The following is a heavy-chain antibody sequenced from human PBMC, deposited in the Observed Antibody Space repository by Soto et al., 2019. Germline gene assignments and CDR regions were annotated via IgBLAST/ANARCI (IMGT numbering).Heavy chain of an antibody. D-gene: IGHD3-16*02. Sequence: GASVKVSCKASGCTFTSYDIHWVRQASGRGLEWMGWMNSNSGNTGYAHKFQGRVTMIRNTSISTAYMELSSLRSEDTAVYYGAREKNMSTFGAVIVRDAFDIWGQGTMVTVSS. CDR1: GCTFTSYD. CDR2: MNSNSGNT. CDR3: AREKNMSTFGAVIVRDAFDI. V-gene: IGHV1-8*01. J-gene: IGHJ3*02.